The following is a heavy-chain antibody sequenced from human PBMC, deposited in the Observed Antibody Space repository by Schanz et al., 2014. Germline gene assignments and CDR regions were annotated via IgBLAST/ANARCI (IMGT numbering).Heavy chain of an antibody. D-gene: IGHD1-1*01. Sequence: EVQLLESGGGLAQPGGSLRLSCASSGFSFTTYAMSWVRQAPGKGLEWVSSISSGGGSTYYADSVKGRFTISRDNSKNTLYLQMNSLRAEDTAVYFCAKIERNEDWGQGTLVTVSS. CDR1: GFSFTTYA. CDR3: AKIERNED. V-gene: IGHV3-23*01. J-gene: IGHJ4*02. CDR2: ISSGGGST.